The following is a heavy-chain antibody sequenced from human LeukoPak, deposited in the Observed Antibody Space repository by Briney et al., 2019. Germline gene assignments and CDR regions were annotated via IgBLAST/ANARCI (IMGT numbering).Heavy chain of an antibody. CDR1: GGSISSYY. CDR2: IYYSGST. J-gene: IGHJ4*02. V-gene: IGHV4-59*08. Sequence: SETLSLTCTVSGGSISSYYWSWIRQPPGKGLEWLGYIYYSGSTNYNPSLKSRVTISVDTSKNQFSLKLSSVTAADTAVYYCARLSSWDFWSGYQYYFDYWGQGTLVTVSS. CDR3: ARLSSWDFWSGYQYYFDY. D-gene: IGHD3-3*01.